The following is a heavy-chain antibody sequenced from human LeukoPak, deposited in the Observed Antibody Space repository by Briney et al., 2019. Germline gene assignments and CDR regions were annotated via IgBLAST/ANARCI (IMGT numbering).Heavy chain of an antibody. CDR1: GDTFTSYG. J-gene: IGHJ4*02. CDR2: ISAYNGNT. D-gene: IGHD3-22*01. Sequence: GASVKVSCKASGDTFTSYGISWVRQAPGQGLEWMGWISAYNGNTNYAQKLQGRVTMTTDTSTSTAYMELRSLRSDDTAVYYCARDGGYYDSSGYFDYWGQGTLVTVSS. V-gene: IGHV1-18*01. CDR3: ARDGGYYDSSGYFDY.